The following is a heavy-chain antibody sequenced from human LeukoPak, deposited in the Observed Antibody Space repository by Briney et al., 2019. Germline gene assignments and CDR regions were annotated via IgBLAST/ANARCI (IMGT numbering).Heavy chain of an antibody. CDR1: GLIVSNNY. V-gene: IGHV3-53*01. CDR3: ARGIRDCSRTTCYQPFDY. D-gene: IGHD2-2*01. Sequence: GGSLRLSCAASGLIVSNNYMSWVRQAPGKGLEWVSIVYNGGHTYYADSVKARFTISRDKSKNTLYLQMSSLRAEDTAVYYCARGIRDCSRTTCYQPFDYWGQGALVTVSS. J-gene: IGHJ4*02. CDR2: VYNGGHT.